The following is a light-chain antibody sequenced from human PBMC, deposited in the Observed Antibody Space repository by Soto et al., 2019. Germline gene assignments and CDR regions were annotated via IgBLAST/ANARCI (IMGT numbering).Light chain of an antibody. CDR1: QSISSW. CDR3: QRYNTYST. Sequence: DIQMTQSPSTRSSSLGDRVTITCRASQSISSWLAWYQQKPGKAPKLLIYKASTLKSGVPSRFSGIGSGTEFTLTISSMQPDDFATYYCQRYNTYSTFGQGTRLEI. J-gene: IGKJ5*01. CDR2: KAS. V-gene: IGKV1-5*03.